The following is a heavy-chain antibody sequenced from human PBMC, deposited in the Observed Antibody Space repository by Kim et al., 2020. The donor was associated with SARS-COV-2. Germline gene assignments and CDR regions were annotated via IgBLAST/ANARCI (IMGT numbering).Heavy chain of an antibody. CDR1: GFTFSSYG. D-gene: IGHD3-22*01. CDR3: AKDRYYYDSSGYYFTTYGGMDV. Sequence: GGSLRLSCAASGFTFSSYGMHWVRQAPGKGLEWVAVISYDGSNKYYADSVKGRFTISRDNSKNTLYLQMNSLRAEDTAVYYCAKDRYYYDSSGYYFTTYGGMDVWGQGTTVTVSS. J-gene: IGHJ6*02. V-gene: IGHV3-30*18. CDR2: ISYDGSNK.